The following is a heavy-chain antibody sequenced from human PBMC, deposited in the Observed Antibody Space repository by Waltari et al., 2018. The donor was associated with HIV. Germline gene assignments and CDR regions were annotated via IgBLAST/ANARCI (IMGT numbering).Heavy chain of an antibody. Sequence: QVQPAQSGSQLKKPGASAKLSGKASGHTFNNYALHWVRQAPGQGLEWMGWMNTNSGNPTYAQGFTGRFVLSLDTSLTTTYLQINTLKPDDSAVYYCARSPAFWGQGTLVIVSS. CDR1: GHTFNNYA. CDR3: ARSPAF. J-gene: IGHJ4*02. CDR2: MNTNSGNP. V-gene: IGHV7-4-1*02.